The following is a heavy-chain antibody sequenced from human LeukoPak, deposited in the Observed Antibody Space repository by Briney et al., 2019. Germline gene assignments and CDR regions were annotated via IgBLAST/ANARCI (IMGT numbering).Heavy chain of an antibody. CDR3: ARRNQQVYDFWSGYPRYYFDY. D-gene: IGHD3-3*01. CDR1: GGSFSGYY. J-gene: IGHJ4*02. Sequence: PSETLSLTCAVYGGSFSGYYWSWIRQPPGKGLEWIGEINHSGSTNYNPSLKSRVTISVDTSKNQSSLKLSSVTAADTAVYYCARRNQQVYDFWSGYPRYYFDYWGQGTLVTVSS. V-gene: IGHV4-34*01. CDR2: INHSGST.